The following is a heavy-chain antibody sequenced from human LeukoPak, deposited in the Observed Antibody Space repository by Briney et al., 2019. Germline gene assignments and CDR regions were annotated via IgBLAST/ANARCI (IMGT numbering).Heavy chain of an antibody. CDR2: ISYDGSNK. V-gene: IGHV3-30-3*01. D-gene: IGHD4-17*01. CDR1: GFTFSSYA. CDR3: ARAMTTAPYYGMDV. Sequence: QPEGSLRLSCAASGFTFSSYAMHWVRQAPGKGLEWVAVISYDGSNKYYADSVKGRFTISRDNSKNTLYLQMNSLRAEDTAVYYCARAMTTAPYYGMDVWGQGTTVTVSS. J-gene: IGHJ6*02.